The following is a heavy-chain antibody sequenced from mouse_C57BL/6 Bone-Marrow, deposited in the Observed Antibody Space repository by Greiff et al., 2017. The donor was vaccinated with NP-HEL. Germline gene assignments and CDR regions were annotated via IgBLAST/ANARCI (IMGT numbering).Heavy chain of an antibody. V-gene: IGHV1-56*01. D-gene: IGHD2-4*01. CDR3: ARREAYDYDGY. Sequence: QVQLKESGPELVRPGASVKISCKAPGYTFTRHWMQWVRQRPGQGLEWIGEIFPGSGSTYYNEKFKGKATLTVDTSSSTAYMQLSSLTSEDSAVYFCARREAYDYDGYWGQGTLVTVSA. CDR1: GYTFTRHW. J-gene: IGHJ3*01. CDR2: IFPGSGST.